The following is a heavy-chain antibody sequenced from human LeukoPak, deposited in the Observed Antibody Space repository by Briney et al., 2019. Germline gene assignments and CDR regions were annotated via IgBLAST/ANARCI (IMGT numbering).Heavy chain of an antibody. CDR1: GFTFDDYA. CDR3: AKATRCSGWSDLDN. V-gene: IGHV3-9*03. Sequence: PGGSLRLSCAASGFTFDDYAMHWVRQPPGKGLEWVSGISWNSGSIGYADSVKGRFTISRDNAKNSLYLQMNSLRAEDMAFYYCAKATRCSGWSDLDNWGQGTLVAVSS. CDR2: ISWNSGSI. J-gene: IGHJ4*02. D-gene: IGHD6-19*01.